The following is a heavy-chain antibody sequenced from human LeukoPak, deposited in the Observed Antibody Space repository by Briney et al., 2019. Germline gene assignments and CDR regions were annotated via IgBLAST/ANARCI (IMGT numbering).Heavy chain of an antibody. D-gene: IGHD6-13*01. CDR3: ARHSTSIAAAGGYYFDY. Sequence: SETLSLTCTVSGGSISSYYWSWIRQPPGKGLEWIGYVYYSGSTNYNPSLKSRVTISVDTSKNQFSLKLSSVTAADTAVYCCARHSTSIAAAGGYYFDYWGQGTLVTVSS. V-gene: IGHV4-59*08. CDR2: VYYSGST. CDR1: GGSISSYY. J-gene: IGHJ4*02.